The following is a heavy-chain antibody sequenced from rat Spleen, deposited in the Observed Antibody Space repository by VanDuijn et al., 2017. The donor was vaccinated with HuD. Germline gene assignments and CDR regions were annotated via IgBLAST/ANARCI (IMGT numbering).Heavy chain of an antibody. Sequence: EVQLVESGGALVQPGRSLKLSCAASGFTFSSYDMAWVRQAPTKGLEWVASISPSGGSTYYRDSMKGRFTVSRDNANSSLYLQMDSLRSADTATYYCARRHYGYTDYFDYWGQGVMVTVSS. CDR2: ISPSGGST. CDR3: ARRHYGYTDYFDY. J-gene: IGHJ2*01. D-gene: IGHD1-9*01. V-gene: IGHV5-25*01. CDR1: GFTFSSYD.